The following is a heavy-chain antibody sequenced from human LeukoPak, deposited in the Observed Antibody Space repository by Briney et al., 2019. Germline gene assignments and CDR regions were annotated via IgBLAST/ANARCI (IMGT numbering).Heavy chain of an antibody. CDR1: GFTFSSYS. CDR2: ISSSSSYI. Sequence: GGSLRLSCAASGFTFSSYSMHWVRQAPGKGLEWVAAISSSSSYIYYADSVKGRFTISRDNAKNSLYLQMNSMRAEDTAVYYRARDYCSSPSCYGSEMGGFDIWGQGAMVTVSS. D-gene: IGHD2-2*01. V-gene: IGHV3-21*01. J-gene: IGHJ3*02. CDR3: ARDYCSSPSCYGSEMGGFDI.